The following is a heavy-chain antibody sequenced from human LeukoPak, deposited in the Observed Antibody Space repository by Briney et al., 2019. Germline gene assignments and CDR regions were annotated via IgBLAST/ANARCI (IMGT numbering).Heavy chain of an antibody. D-gene: IGHD5-24*01. CDR2: IYYSGST. CDR1: GGSISSYY. Sequence: SETLSLTCTVSGGSISSYYWSWIRQPPGKGLEWIGYIYYSGSTNYNPSLKSRVTISVDTSKNQFSLKLSSVTAADTAVYYCARERWPHYYFVYWGQGTLVTVSS. CDR3: ARERWPHYYFVY. J-gene: IGHJ4*02. V-gene: IGHV4-59*01.